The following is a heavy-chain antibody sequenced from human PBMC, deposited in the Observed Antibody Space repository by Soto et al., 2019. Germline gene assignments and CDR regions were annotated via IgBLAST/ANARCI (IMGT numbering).Heavy chain of an antibody. Sequence: EVQLLESGGDLVQPGGSLRLSCAASGFTFSNYAMSWVRQAPGKGLEWVSAISGSGGNTYYADSVKRRFTISRDNSKNTLYLQMNSLRAEDTAVYYCATHTAMVGSYWYFDLWGRGTLVTVSS. D-gene: IGHD5-18*01. CDR3: ATHTAMVGSYWYFDL. CDR1: GFTFSNYA. J-gene: IGHJ2*01. CDR2: ISGSGGNT. V-gene: IGHV3-23*01.